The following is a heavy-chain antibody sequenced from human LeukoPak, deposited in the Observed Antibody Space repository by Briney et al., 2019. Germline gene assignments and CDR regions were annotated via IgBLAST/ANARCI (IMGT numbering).Heavy chain of an antibody. CDR1: GFTLSSYT. Sequence: PGGSLRLSCAASGFTLSSYTMNWVRQAPGKGLEWISYITSSSTTIYYADSVKGRLTISRDNARDSLYLQMNSLRAEDTAVYFCASVSWDYWGQGTLVTVSS. CDR2: ITSSSTTI. J-gene: IGHJ4*02. V-gene: IGHV3-48*01. D-gene: IGHD5/OR15-5a*01. CDR3: ASVSWDY.